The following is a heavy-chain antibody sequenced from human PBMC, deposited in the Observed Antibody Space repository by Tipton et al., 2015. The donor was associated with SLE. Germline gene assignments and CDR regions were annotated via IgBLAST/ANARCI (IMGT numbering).Heavy chain of an antibody. V-gene: IGHV4-59*01. CDR1: GGSISSYY. J-gene: IGHJ3*02. CDR2: IYYSGST. Sequence: TLSLTCTVSGGSISSYYWSWIRQPPGKGLEWIGYIYYSGSTNYNPSLTSRVTISVDTSKNQFSLKLSSVTAADTAVYYCARELGLVAFDIWGQGTMVTVSA. D-gene: IGHD6-19*01. CDR3: ARELGLVAFDI.